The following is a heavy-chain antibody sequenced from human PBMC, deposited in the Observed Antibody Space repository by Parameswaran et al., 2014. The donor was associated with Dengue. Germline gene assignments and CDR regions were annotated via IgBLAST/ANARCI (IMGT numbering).Heavy chain of an antibody. V-gene: IGHV3-7*03. CDR2: IKQDGSEK. CDR3: AKSGYSYLEAFDI. Sequence: WIRQPPGKGLEWVANIKQDGSEKYYVDSVKGRFTISRDNAKNSLYLQMNSLRAEDTAVYYCAKSGYSYLEAFDIWGQGTMVTVSS. J-gene: IGHJ3*02. D-gene: IGHD5-18*01.